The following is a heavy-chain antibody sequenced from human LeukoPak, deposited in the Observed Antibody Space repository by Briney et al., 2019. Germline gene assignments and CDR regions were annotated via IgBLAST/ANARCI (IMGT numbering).Heavy chain of an antibody. CDR2: IIPIFGTA. V-gene: IGHV1-69*13. CDR1: GGTSSSYA. J-gene: IGHJ6*02. D-gene: IGHD2-2*02. Sequence: ASVKVSCKASGGTSSSYAISWVRQAPGQGLEWMGGIIPIFGTANYAQKFQGRVTITADESTSTAYMELSSLRSEDTAVYYCAREGYCSSTSCYREREGRTKYYYYGMDVWGQGTTVTVSS. CDR3: AREGYCSSTSCYREREGRTKYYYYGMDV.